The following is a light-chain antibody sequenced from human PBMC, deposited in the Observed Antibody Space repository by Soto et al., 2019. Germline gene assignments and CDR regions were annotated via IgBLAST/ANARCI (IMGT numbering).Light chain of an antibody. J-gene: IGKJ1*01. V-gene: IGKV1-5*03. CDR1: QSISSW. Sequence: DIQMTQSPSTLSASVGDRVTITCRASQSISSWLAWYQQKPGKAPKLLIYKASSLESGVPSRFSGSGSGTEFTLTISSLQPEDSAVYYCQKYGSSPTWTFGQGTKVDIK. CDR3: QKYGSSPTWT. CDR2: KAS.